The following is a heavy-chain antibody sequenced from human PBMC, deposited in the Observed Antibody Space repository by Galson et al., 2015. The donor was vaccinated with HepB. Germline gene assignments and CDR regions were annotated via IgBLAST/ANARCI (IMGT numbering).Heavy chain of an antibody. CDR1: GYSFSTYW. V-gene: IGHV5-51*01. Sequence: QSGAEVKKPGESLTISCKGSGYSFSTYWIAWVRQLPGKGLEWMGLISPGDSNTRYSPAFHGQVTISADKSISTAYLQLHSLQASDTVMYYCARHPPGGRGMDVWGQGTTVTVSS. CDR3: ARHPPGGRGMDV. J-gene: IGHJ6*02. CDR2: ISPGDSNT. D-gene: IGHD1-26*01.